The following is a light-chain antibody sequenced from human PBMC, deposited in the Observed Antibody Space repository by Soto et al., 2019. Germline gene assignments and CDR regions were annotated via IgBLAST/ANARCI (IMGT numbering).Light chain of an antibody. Sequence: QPVLTQSPSASASLGASVKLTCTLSSGHSSDAIAWHQQQPEKGPRFSMNLNSDGSHTKGDGIPDRFSGSSSGAERYLTISSLQSEDEADYYCQTWGTGIVVFGGGTKLTVL. V-gene: IGLV4-69*01. J-gene: IGLJ2*01. CDR2: LNSDGSH. CDR3: QTWGTGIVV. CDR1: SGHSSDA.